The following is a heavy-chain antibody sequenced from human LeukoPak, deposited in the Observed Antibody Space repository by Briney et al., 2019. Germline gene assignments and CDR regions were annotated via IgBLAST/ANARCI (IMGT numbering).Heavy chain of an antibody. CDR2: ISSSSSYI. J-gene: IGHJ3*02. V-gene: IGHV3-21*01. CDR3: AIVGVGGGNDAFDI. D-gene: IGHD4-23*01. CDR1: GFTFISYS. Sequence: PGGALRLSCAASGFTFISYSMNWGRQAPGKGLEWGSSISSSSSYIYYADSVTGRFTISRDNAKNSLYLQMNSLRAEDTAVYYCAIVGVGGGNDAFDIWGQGTMVTVSS.